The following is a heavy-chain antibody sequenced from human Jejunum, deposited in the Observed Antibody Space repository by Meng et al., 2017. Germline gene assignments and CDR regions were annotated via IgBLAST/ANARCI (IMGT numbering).Heavy chain of an antibody. J-gene: IGHJ4*02. CDR2: TYYRSKWSS. D-gene: IGHD6-19*01. Sequence: GPGLGNPSQSLSLPCATAGDSVSSNSASWNWIRQSPSRGLEWLGRTYYRSKWSSDYAVSVRSRITINADTSKNQFSLQLNSVTPEDTAVYYCARKAVAVGTFDYWGQGTLVTVSS. CDR1: GDSVSSNSAS. CDR3: ARKAVAVGTFDY. V-gene: IGHV6-1*01.